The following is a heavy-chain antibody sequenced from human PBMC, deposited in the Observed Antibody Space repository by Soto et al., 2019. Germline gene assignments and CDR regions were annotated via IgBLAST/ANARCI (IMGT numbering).Heavy chain of an antibody. D-gene: IGHD4-17*01. CDR1: GGSISSYY. CDR2: IYYSGST. Sequence: QVQLQESGPGLVKPSETLSLTCTVSGGSISSYYWSWIRQPPGKGLEWIGYIYYSGSTNYNPSLKSRVSISVDTSKNQFSLKLSSVTAADTAVYYCAGQKWTDYGDLGPFDYWGQGTLVTVSS. CDR3: AGQKWTDYGDLGPFDY. V-gene: IGHV4-59*01. J-gene: IGHJ4*02.